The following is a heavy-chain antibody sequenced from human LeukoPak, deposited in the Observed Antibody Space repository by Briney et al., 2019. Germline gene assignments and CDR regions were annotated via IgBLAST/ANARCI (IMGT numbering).Heavy chain of an antibody. Sequence: PSETLPLTCTVSGGSISSYYWSWIRQPAGKGLEWIGRIYTSGSTNYNPSLKSRVTMSVDTSKNQFSLKLSSVTAADTAVYYCARDSDYYDSTAFDIWGQGTMVTVSS. J-gene: IGHJ3*02. D-gene: IGHD3-22*01. CDR3: ARDSDYYDSTAFDI. V-gene: IGHV4-4*07. CDR1: GGSISSYY. CDR2: IYTSGST.